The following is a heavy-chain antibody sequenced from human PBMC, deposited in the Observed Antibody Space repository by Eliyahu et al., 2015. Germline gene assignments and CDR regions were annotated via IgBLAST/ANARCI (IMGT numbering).Heavy chain of an antibody. Sequence: QLQLQESGPGLVKPSETLSLTCTVXGASISSSSSYWGWIRQPPGKGLEWIGSIYYSGSTYYNPSLMGRLTISVDRPRSQFSLKLNSVTAADTAVYYCARRWLYAFDIWGQGTMITVSS. V-gene: IGHV4-39*01. D-gene: IGHD5-24*01. CDR3: ARRWLYAFDI. CDR1: GASISSSSSY. J-gene: IGHJ3*02. CDR2: IYYSGST.